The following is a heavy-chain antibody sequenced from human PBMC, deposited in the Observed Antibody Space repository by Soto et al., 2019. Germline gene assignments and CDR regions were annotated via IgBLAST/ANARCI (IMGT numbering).Heavy chain of an antibody. Sequence: ASVKVSCKASGYTFTSYDINWVRQATGQGLEWMGWMNPNSGNTGYAQKFQGRVTMTRNTSISTAYMELSSLRSEDTAVYYCVNTVTTWWADMASYWYFDLWGRGTLVTVSS. CDR2: MNPNSGNT. CDR3: VNTVTTWWADMASYWYFDL. D-gene: IGHD4-17*01. CDR1: GYTFTSYD. V-gene: IGHV1-8*01. J-gene: IGHJ2*01.